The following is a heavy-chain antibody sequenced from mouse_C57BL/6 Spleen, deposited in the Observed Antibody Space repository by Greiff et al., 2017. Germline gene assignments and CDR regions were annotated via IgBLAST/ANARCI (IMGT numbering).Heavy chain of an antibody. D-gene: IGHD2-4*01. CDR2: FDPSDSYT. V-gene: IGHV1-50*01. J-gene: IGHJ2*01. CDR1: GYTFTSYW. Sequence: QVQLQQPGAELVKPGASVKLSCKASGYTFTSYWMQWVKQRPGQGLEWIGEFDPSDSYTNYNQKFKGKVTLTVETSASTAYMQLSSLTSEDSAVYCCTRGGGLRDFDYWGQGTTLTVSS. CDR3: TRGGGLRDFDY.